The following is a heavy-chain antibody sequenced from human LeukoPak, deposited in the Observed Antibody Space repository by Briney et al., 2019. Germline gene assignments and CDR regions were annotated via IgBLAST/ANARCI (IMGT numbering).Heavy chain of an antibody. Sequence: SETLSLTCTVSGYSISSGYYWGWIRQPPGKGLEWIGSIYHSGSTYYNPSLKSRVTISVDTSKNQFSLKLSSVTAADTAVYYCARDVWGSYRPFDYWGQGTLVTVSS. J-gene: IGHJ4*02. D-gene: IGHD3-16*02. V-gene: IGHV4-38-2*02. CDR2: IYHSGST. CDR3: ARDVWGSYRPFDY. CDR1: GYSISSGYY.